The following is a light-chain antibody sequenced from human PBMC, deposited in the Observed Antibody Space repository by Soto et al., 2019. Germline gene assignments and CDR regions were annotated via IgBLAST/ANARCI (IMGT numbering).Light chain of an antibody. Sequence: QSALTQPASVSGSPGQSITISCTGTSSDVGGYNYVSWYQQHPGKAPKLMIYDVRNRPSGVSNRFSASKSGNTASPTISGLQAEDEADYYCSSYTSSSTLGVFGGGTKVTVL. CDR1: SSDVGGYNY. CDR3: SSYTSSSTLGV. CDR2: DVR. J-gene: IGLJ2*01. V-gene: IGLV2-14*01.